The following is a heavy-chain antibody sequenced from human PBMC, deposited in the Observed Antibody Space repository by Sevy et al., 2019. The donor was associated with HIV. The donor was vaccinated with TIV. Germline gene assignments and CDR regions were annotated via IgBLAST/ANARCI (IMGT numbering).Heavy chain of an antibody. CDR1: GGSFSGYY. Sequence: SETLSLTCAVYGGSFSGYYWSWIRQPPGKGLEWIGEINHSGSTNYNPSLKSRVTISVDTSKNQFSLKLGSVTAADTAVYYCARKDNSYGPTRPAFDIWGQGTMVTVSS. V-gene: IGHV4-34*01. J-gene: IGHJ3*02. CDR2: INHSGST. CDR3: ARKDNSYGPTRPAFDI. D-gene: IGHD5-18*01.